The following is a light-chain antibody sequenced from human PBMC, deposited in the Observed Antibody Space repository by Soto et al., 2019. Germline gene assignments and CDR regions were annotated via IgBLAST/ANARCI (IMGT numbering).Light chain of an antibody. V-gene: IGKV3-15*01. Sequence: EIVITQSPATLSVSPGERATRSCRASQSVSSNLAWYQQKPGQAPRRLIYGASTRATGIPARFSGSGSGTEFTLTISSLQSEDFEVYYCQQYNNWPPTFGGGTKGDIK. CDR2: GAS. J-gene: IGKJ4*01. CDR3: QQYNNWPPT. CDR1: QSVSSN.